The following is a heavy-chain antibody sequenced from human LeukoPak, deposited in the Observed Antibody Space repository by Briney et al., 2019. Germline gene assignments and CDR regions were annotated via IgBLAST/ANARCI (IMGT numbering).Heavy chain of an antibody. J-gene: IGHJ5*02. V-gene: IGHV1-8*01. CDR3: ARKYSSSSLWFDP. D-gene: IGHD6-6*01. Sequence: XXXQXTXXXXXWMGWMNPNSGNTGYAQKFQGRVTMTRNTSISTAYMELSSLRSEDTAVYYCARKYSSSSLWFDPWGQGTLVTVSS. CDR2: MNPNSGNT.